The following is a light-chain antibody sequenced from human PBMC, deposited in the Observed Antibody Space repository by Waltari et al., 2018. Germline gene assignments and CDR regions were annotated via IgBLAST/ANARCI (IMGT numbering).Light chain of an antibody. CDR2: RNS. CDR3: ATWDDRLSGPWV. J-gene: IGLJ3*02. V-gene: IGLV1-47*01. Sequence: QSVLTQPPSASGTPGQSVTIPCSGSSSNIGSNYVYWYQQLPGTAAQLLIYRNSQRRSGVPDRFSGSRSGTSASLAISGLRSEDEADYYCATWDDRLSGPWVFGGGTKLTVL. CDR1: SSNIGSNY.